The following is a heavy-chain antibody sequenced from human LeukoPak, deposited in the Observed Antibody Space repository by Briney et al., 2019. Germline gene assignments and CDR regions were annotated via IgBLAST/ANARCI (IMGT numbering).Heavy chain of an antibody. V-gene: IGHV3-21*04. J-gene: IGHJ4*02. Sequence: GGSLRLSCAVSGVTFSYTMHWVRQAPGKGLEWVSSITSSSSYLYYADSIKGRFTISRDNSKNTLYLQMNSLRAEDTAVYYCATLYDSSGYYPPPIDYWGQGTLVTVSS. CDR3: ATLYDSSGYYPPPIDY. CDR1: GVTFSYT. D-gene: IGHD3-22*01. CDR2: ITSSSSYL.